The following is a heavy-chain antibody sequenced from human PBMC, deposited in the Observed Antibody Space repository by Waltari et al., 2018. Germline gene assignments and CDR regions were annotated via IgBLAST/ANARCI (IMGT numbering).Heavy chain of an antibody. D-gene: IGHD3-10*01. J-gene: IGHJ6*02. Sequence: EVQLLESGGGLVQPGGSLRLSCAASGFACTNYAMTWVAHAPGKGLEWVSSISGSGDNTYYADSVKGRFTVSRDNSKNTLFLQMNSLRAEDRAVYFCAKDLTITMVQGVIPYYGMDVWGQGTTVTVSS. CDR1: GFACTNYA. V-gene: IGHV3-23*01. CDR2: ISGSGDNT. CDR3: AKDLTITMVQGVIPYYGMDV.